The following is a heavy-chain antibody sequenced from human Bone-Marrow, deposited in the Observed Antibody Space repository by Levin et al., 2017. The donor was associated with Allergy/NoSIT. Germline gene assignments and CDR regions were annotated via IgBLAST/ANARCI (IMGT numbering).Heavy chain of an antibody. J-gene: IGHJ4*02. V-gene: IGHV1-2*02. Sequence: GESLKISCKASGYKFIDYYIHWVRQAPGQGLEWMGWINPNSYNFTHYVEKFRGRDTVTSVTSARTVYMELRGLKSDDTAIYYCTREGGAHVGALDYFDHWGQGTLITVSS. CDR2: INPNSYNFT. CDR3: TREGGAHVGALDYFDH. CDR1: GYKFIDYY. D-gene: IGHD3-10*02.